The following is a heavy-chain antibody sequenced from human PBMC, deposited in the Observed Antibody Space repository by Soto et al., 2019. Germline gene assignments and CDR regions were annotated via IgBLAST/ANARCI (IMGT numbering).Heavy chain of an antibody. Sequence: PGESLKISCKASRYSFTNYWIGWVRQMPGKGLEWMGTIYPGDSDTRYSPSFQGQVTISADKSITTADLQWSSLKASDTAMYYCARGTPAGTSAFDIWGQGTMVTVSS. CDR1: RYSFTNYW. CDR3: ARGTPAGTSAFDI. CDR2: IYPGDSDT. V-gene: IGHV5-51*01. D-gene: IGHD6-13*01. J-gene: IGHJ3*02.